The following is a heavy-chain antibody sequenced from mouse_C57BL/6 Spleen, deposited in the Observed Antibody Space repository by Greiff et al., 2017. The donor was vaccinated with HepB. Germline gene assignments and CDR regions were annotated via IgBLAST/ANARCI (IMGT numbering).Heavy chain of an antibody. J-gene: IGHJ1*03. CDR3: AREGNDGYYGGYFDV. D-gene: IGHD2-3*01. CDR1: GYSFTGYF. Sequence: VQLQQSGPELVKPGDSVKISCKASGYSFTGYFMNWVMQSHGKSLEWIGRINPYNGDTFYNQKFKGKATLTVDKSSSTAHMELRSLTPEDSAVYYCAREGNDGYYGGYFDVWGTGTTVTVSS. CDR2: INPYNGDT. V-gene: IGHV1-20*01.